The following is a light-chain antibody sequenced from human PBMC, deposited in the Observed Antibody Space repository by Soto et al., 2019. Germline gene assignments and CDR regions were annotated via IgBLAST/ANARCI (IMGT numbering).Light chain of an antibody. Sequence: EIVVSQSPATVSVSPGERATLSCRASQSVSSNLAWYQQKPGQAPRLLIYGASTRATGIPARFSGSGSGTEFTLTISSLQSEDFAVYYCQQYNNWPRTFGHGTKVDIK. V-gene: IGKV3-15*01. CDR1: QSVSSN. J-gene: IGKJ1*01. CDR2: GAS. CDR3: QQYNNWPRT.